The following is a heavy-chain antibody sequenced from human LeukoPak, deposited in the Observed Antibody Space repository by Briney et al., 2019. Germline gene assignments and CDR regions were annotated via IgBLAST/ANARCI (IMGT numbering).Heavy chain of an antibody. Sequence: PSETLSLTCTVSGYSISSGYYWGWIRQPPGKGLEWIGSIYHSGSTHYNPARKSRVTISVDTSKNQFSLKLSSVTAADTAVYYCARGGPVRYAITMVRGVTLYYCDYWGQGTLVTVSS. J-gene: IGHJ4*02. CDR3: ARGGPVRYAITMVRGVTLYYCDY. V-gene: IGHV4-38-2*02. CDR1: GYSISSGYY. D-gene: IGHD3-10*01. CDR2: IYHSGST.